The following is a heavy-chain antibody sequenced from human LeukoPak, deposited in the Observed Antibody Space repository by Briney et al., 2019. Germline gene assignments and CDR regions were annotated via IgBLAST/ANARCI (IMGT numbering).Heavy chain of an antibody. J-gene: IGHJ4*02. Sequence: NSSETLSLTCAVYGGSFSGYYWSWIRQPPGKGLEWIGEINHSGSTNYNPSLKSRVTISVDTSKNQFSLKLSSVTAADTAVYYCARHHCSGGSCFLYFDYWGQGTLVTVSS. CDR3: ARHHCSGGSCFLYFDY. V-gene: IGHV4-34*01. D-gene: IGHD2-15*01. CDR2: INHSGST. CDR1: GGSFSGYY.